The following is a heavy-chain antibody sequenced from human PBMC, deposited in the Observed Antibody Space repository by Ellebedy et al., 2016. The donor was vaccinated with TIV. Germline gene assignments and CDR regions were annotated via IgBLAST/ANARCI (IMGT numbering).Heavy chain of an antibody. Sequence: MPGGSLRLSCAVYGGSSSGYFWSWFRQPPGKGLEWIGEIHHGGGTTYNPSLKSRVTILDDRSKNQFSLRLNSVTAADTAVYYCATWETTVNKRHYWGQGTLVTVSS. J-gene: IGHJ4*02. CDR3: ATWETTVNKRHY. CDR2: IHHGGGT. CDR1: GGSSSGYF. V-gene: IGHV4-34*01. D-gene: IGHD4-17*01.